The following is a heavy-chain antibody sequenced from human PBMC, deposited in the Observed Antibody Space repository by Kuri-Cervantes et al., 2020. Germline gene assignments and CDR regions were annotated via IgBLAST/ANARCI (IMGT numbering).Heavy chain of an antibody. D-gene: IGHD3-16*02. J-gene: IGHJ3*02. CDR3: AKDRWAFDI. CDR1: GFTFSNYG. CDR2: ISSGGHTI. V-gene: IGHV3-48*04. Sequence: GESLNISCVASGFTFSNYGIHWVRQAPGKGLEWISYISSGGHTIYYADSVQGRFTISRDNAKNSLYLQMNSLRAEDTAVYYCAKDRWAFDIWGQGTMVTVSS.